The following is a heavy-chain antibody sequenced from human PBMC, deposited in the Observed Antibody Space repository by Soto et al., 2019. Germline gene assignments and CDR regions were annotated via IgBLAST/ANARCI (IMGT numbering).Heavy chain of an antibody. CDR1: GGSFSGYY. D-gene: IGHD6-19*01. CDR2: IDHGGSP. J-gene: IGHJ6*02. Sequence: QVQLQQWGAGLLKSSETLSLTCAVDGGSFSGYYWSWIRQPPGKGLEWIGEIDHGGSPYFSPSLKSRVTISIDSAKNQFSPHLRSVTAADTAVYYCARRRSDSSGWGVRYYYAMDVWGQGTTVTVSS. CDR3: ARRRSDSSGWGVRYYYAMDV. V-gene: IGHV4-34*02.